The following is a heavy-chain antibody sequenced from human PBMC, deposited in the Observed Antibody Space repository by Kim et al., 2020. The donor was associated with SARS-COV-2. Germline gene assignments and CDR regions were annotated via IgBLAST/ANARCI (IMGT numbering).Heavy chain of an antibody. CDR3: ARCYYYASGSYYKVDYFDY. CDR2: ISTYNGNT. J-gene: IGHJ4*02. Sequence: ASVKVSFKASGYTFTSYGISWVRQAPGQGLEWMGWISTYNGNTNYAQNVQGIVSMTTDTSTSTAYMELRSLRSDDTAVYYCARCYYYASGSYYKVDYFDYWGQGTLVTVSS. D-gene: IGHD3-10*01. V-gene: IGHV1-18*01. CDR1: GYTFTSYG.